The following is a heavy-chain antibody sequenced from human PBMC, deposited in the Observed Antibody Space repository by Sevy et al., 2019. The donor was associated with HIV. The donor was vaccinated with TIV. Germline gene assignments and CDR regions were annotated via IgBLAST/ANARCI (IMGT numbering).Heavy chain of an antibody. J-gene: IGHJ4*02. CDR3: AREMMNTAMDPGFDY. CDR1: GFTFSSYW. V-gene: IGHV3-7*03. CDR2: IKQDGSEK. Sequence: GGSLRLSCAASGFTFSSYWMSWDRQAPGKGLEWVANIKQDGSEKYYVDSVKGRFTISRDNAKNSLYLQMNSLRAEDTAVYYCAREMMNTAMDPGFDYWGQGTLVTVSS. D-gene: IGHD5-18*01.